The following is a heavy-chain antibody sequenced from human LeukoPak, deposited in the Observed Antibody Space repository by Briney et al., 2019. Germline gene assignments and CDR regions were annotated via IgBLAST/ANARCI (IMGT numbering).Heavy chain of an antibody. J-gene: IGHJ6*02. CDR1: GFTVSINY. CDR3: ARVPSYYDFWSGYQDYYYYGMDV. D-gene: IGHD3-3*01. CDR2: IYSGGST. Sequence: PGGCLRLACPASGFTVSINYIGWVRQARGKGLECVSVIYSGGSTYYADSVKGRFTISRDNSKNTLYLQMNSLRAEDTAVYYCARVPSYYDFWSGYQDYYYYGMDVWGQGTTVTVSS. V-gene: IGHV3-66*02.